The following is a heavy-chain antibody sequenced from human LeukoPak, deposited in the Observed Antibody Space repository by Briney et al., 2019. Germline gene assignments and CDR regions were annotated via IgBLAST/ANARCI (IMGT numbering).Heavy chain of an antibody. CDR1: GFTFSSYA. CDR2: ISGSGGST. J-gene: IGHJ4*02. CDR3: ARGPGWNYFDY. Sequence: GGSLRLSCAASGFTFSSYAMSWVRQAPGKGLEWVSAISGSGGSTYYADSVKGRFTISRDDSKNTVYLQMNSLEAEDTALYYCARGPGWNYFDYWGQGTLVTVSS. V-gene: IGHV3-23*01. D-gene: IGHD2-15*01.